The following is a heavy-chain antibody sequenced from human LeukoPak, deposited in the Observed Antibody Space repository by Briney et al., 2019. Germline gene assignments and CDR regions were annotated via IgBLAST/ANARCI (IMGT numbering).Heavy chain of an antibody. CDR3: ASYDYGDFCYDY. J-gene: IGHJ4*02. Sequence: SETLSLTCTVSGGSISSSSYYWGWIRQPPGKGLEWFGDVYYSGSTYYSPSLKSRVTISVDTSKNQFSLKLSSVTAADTAVYYCASYDYGDFCYDYWGQGTLVTVSS. CDR1: GGSISSSSYY. V-gene: IGHV4-39*01. D-gene: IGHD4-17*01. CDR2: VYYSGST.